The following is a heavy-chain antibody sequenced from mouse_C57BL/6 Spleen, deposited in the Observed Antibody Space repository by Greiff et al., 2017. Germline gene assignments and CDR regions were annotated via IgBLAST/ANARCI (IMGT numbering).Heavy chain of an antibody. J-gene: IGHJ4*01. CDR3: ARGLGHAMDY. V-gene: IGHV1-64*01. Sequence: VQLQQSGAELVKPGASVKLSCKASGYTFTSYWMHWVKQRPGQGLEWIGLIHPNSGSTNYNEKFKSKATLTVDKSSSTAYMQLSSLTSEDSAVYYCARGLGHAMDYWGQGTTVTVSS. D-gene: IGHD4-1*01. CDR2: IHPNSGST. CDR1: GYTFTSYW.